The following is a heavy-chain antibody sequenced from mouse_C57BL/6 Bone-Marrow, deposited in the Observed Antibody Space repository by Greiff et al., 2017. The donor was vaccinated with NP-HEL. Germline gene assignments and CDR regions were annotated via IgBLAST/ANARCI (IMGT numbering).Heavy chain of an antibody. CDR3: ARSDY. Sequence: QVQLQQPGAELVMPGASVKLSCKASGYTFTSYWMHWVKQRPGQGLEWIGEIDPSDSYTNYNQKFKGKSTLTVDKSSSTASMQLSSLTSEDSAVYYCARSDYWGQGTTLTVSS. V-gene: IGHV1-69*01. CDR2: IDPSDSYT. J-gene: IGHJ2*01. CDR1: GYTFTSYW.